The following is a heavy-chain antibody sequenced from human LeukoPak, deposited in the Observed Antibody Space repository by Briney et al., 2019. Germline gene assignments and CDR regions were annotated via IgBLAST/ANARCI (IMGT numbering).Heavy chain of an antibody. CDR1: GFTFGDYA. Sequence: GGSLRLSCTASGFTFGDYAMSWFRQAPGKGLEWVGFIRSKAYGGTTEYAASVKGRFTISRDDSKSIAYLQMNSLKTEDTAVYYCTRYYGSGSYIFDYWAREPWSPSPQ. J-gene: IGHJ4*02. CDR2: IRSKAYGGTT. V-gene: IGHV3-49*03. D-gene: IGHD3-10*01. CDR3: TRYYGSGSYIFDY.